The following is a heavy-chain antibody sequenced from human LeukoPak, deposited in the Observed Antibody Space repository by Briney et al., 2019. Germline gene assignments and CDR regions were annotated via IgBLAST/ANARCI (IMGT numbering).Heavy chain of an antibody. D-gene: IGHD6-13*01. Sequence: GGSLRLSCAASRFTFSSYGMHWVRQAPGKGLEWVAVISYDGSNKYYADSVKGRFTISRDNSKNTLYLQMNSLRAEDTAVYYCAKGYSSSWYGDFDYWGQGTLVTVSS. CDR3: AKGYSSSWYGDFDY. J-gene: IGHJ4*02. V-gene: IGHV3-30*18. CDR2: ISYDGSNK. CDR1: RFTFSSYG.